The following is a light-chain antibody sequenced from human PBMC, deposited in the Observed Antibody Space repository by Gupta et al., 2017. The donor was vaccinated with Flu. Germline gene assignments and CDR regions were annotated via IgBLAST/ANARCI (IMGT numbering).Light chain of an antibody. J-gene: IGKJ2*01. CDR2: AAT. V-gene: IGKV3-15*01. Sequence: PRQAPRLLIYAATTRATGIPARFSGSGVGTEFTLIISSLQSEDFAVYYCQQENDAATTYTFGQGTKLEIK. CDR3: QQENDAATTYT.